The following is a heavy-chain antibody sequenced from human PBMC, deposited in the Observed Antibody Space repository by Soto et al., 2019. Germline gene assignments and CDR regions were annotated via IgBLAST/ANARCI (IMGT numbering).Heavy chain of an antibody. CDR1: GGSFSDYY. CDR2: INHSGST. CDR3: AREGRYYASGRFWWFDP. Sequence: PSETLSLTCAVYGGSFSDYYWSWIRQPPGKGLEWIGEINHSGSTNYNPSLKSRVTISVDTSKNQFSLKLSSVTAADTAVYYCAREGRYYASGRFWWFDPWGQGTMVTVYS. V-gene: IGHV4-34*01. J-gene: IGHJ5*02. D-gene: IGHD3-10*01.